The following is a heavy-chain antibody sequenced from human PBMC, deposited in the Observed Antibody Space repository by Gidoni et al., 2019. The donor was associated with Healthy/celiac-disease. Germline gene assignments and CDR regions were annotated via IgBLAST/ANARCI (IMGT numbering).Heavy chain of an antibody. CDR3: AATGAAAGTRYYYYMDV. Sequence: QMQLVQSGPEVKKPGTSVKVSCKASGFTFTSSAVQWVRQARGQRLEWIGWIVVGSGNTNYAQKFQERVTITRDMSTSTAYMELSSLRSEDTAVYYCAATGAAAGTRYYYYMDVWGKGTTVTVSS. V-gene: IGHV1-58*01. CDR1: GFTFTSSA. J-gene: IGHJ6*03. D-gene: IGHD6-13*01. CDR2: IVVGSGNT.